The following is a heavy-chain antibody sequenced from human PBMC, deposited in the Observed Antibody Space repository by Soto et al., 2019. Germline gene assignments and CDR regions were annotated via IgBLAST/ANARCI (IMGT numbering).Heavy chain of an antibody. Sequence: EVQLLESGGGLVQLGGSQRLSCAVSGFSFSSYAMSWVRQAPGKGLERVSSISGSGANTYYVDSVKGRFTVSRDNSKNTLYLQMSSLSGEDTAVYKCAKAAAYHGSASYFPFDDWGLGTRVTVSS. D-gene: IGHD3-10*01. J-gene: IGHJ4*02. CDR2: ISGSGANT. CDR1: GFSFSSYA. CDR3: AKAAAYHGSASYFPFDD. V-gene: IGHV3-23*01.